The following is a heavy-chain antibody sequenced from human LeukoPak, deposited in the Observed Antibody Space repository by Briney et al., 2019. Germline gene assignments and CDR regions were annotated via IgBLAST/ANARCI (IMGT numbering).Heavy chain of an antibody. CDR3: AKTSGGYFVRIDY. D-gene: IGHD3-10*01. V-gene: IGHV1-69*13. CDR1: GGTFSSYA. J-gene: IGHJ4*02. Sequence: ASVKVSCKASGGTFSSYAFSWGRQAPGQGLEWMGGIIPIFHTSYYPQKFQGRVTITADESTSTVYMDLSSLRSEDTALYYCAKTSGGYFVRIDYWGQGTLVTVSS. CDR2: IIPIFHTS.